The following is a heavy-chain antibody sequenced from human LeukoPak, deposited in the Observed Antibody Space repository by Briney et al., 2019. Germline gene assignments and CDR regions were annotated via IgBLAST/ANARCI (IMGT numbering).Heavy chain of an antibody. Sequence: GSLRLSCAASGFTFSSYGMQWVRQAPGKGLEGVAVISYDGSNKYYGDSVKGRFTISRDNSKNTLYLQMNSLRAEDTAVYYCAKGYSGSGSSLDYWGQGTLVTVSS. CDR2: ISYDGSNK. V-gene: IGHV3-30*18. D-gene: IGHD3-10*01. CDR3: AKGYSGSGSSLDY. CDR1: GFTFSSYG. J-gene: IGHJ4*02.